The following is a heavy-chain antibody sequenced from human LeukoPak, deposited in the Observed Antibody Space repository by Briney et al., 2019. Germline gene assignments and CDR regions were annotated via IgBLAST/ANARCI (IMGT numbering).Heavy chain of an antibody. J-gene: IGHJ5*02. CDR1: GGYISSYY. V-gene: IGHV4-59*01. CDR2: IYYSGST. CDR3: AKVGAQLGALGWFDP. Sequence: SETLSLTCTVCGGYISSYYWSWIRQPPGKGLEWIGYIYYSGSTNYNPSLKSRVTISVDPSKNQFSLKLSSVTAADTAVYYCAKVGAQLGALGWFDPWGQGTLVTVSS. D-gene: IGHD5-24*01.